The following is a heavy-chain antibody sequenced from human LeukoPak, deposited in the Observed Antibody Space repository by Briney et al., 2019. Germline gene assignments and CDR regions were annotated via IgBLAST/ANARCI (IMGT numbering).Heavy chain of an antibody. Sequence: PGGSLRLSCAASGFTFSSYGMHWVRQAPGKGLEWVAVISYDGSNKYYADSVKGRFTISRDNSKNTLYLQMNSLRAEDTAVYYCAKEGGYYDSVDYWGQGTLVTVSS. D-gene: IGHD3-22*01. CDR1: GFTFSSYG. CDR2: ISYDGSNK. V-gene: IGHV3-30*18. J-gene: IGHJ4*02. CDR3: AKEGGYYDSVDY.